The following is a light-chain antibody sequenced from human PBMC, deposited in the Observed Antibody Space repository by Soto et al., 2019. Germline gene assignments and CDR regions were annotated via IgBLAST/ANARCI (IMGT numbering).Light chain of an antibody. Sequence: QSALTQPPSASGSPGQSVTISCTGSSSDVGAYNYVAWYQQRPGKAPKLMISDVNKRPSGVPDRFSGSKSGNTASLTVSGLQAEDEADYYCSSYAGNNTYVFGAGTKLTVL. CDR2: DVN. CDR1: SSDVGAYNY. V-gene: IGLV2-8*01. J-gene: IGLJ1*01. CDR3: SSYAGNNTYV.